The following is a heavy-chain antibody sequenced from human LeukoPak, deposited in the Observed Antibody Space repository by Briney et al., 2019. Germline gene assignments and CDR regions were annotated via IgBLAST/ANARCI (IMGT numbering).Heavy chain of an antibody. D-gene: IGHD3-10*01. CDR3: ARGTVTMVDY. V-gene: IGHV3-66*01. J-gene: IGHJ4*02. CDR2: IYSGGST. CDR1: GFTVSSNY. Sequence: GGSLRLSCAASGFTVSSNYMSWVRQAPGRGLEWVSVIYSGGSTYYADSVKGRFTISRDNSKNTLFLRMNSLRAGDTAVYYCARGTVTMVDYWGQGTLVTVSS.